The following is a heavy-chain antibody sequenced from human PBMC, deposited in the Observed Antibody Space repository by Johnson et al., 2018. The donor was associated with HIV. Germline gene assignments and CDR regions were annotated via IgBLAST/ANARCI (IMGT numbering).Heavy chain of an antibody. J-gene: IGHJ3*02. V-gene: IGHV3-9*01. Sequence: VQLVEFGGGLVQPGRSLRLACAASGFTFHEYAMHWVRQTPGKGLEWVSGISWNSGSVGYADAVKGRLTISRDNSKKSLYLDMNSLRAEDTAFYYCAKDMLPWFGEFPWAFDVFDIWGQGKMVTVSS. D-gene: IGHD3-10*01. CDR1: GFTFHEYA. CDR2: ISWNSGSV. CDR3: AKDMLPWFGEFPWAFDVFDI.